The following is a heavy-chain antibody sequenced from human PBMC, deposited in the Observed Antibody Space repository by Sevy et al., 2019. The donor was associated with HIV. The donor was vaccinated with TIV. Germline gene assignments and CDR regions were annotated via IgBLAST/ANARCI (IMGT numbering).Heavy chain of an antibody. D-gene: IGHD5-18*01. CDR3: AKGGRSYGDSYFDH. Sequence: GGSLRLSCAASGFRFSISAMTGARQAPGRGLEGVSVISGSGNSAYYADSVKGRFTISRDNSKNTLSLQMNSLRAEDTAVYYCAKGGRSYGDSYFDHWGQGTLVIVSS. CDR2: ISGSGNSA. J-gene: IGHJ4*02. CDR1: GFRFSISA. V-gene: IGHV3-23*01.